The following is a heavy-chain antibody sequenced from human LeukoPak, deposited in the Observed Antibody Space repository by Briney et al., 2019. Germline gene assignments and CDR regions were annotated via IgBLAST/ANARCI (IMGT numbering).Heavy chain of an antibody. J-gene: IGHJ3*02. V-gene: IGHV4-59*01. Sequence: SETLSLTCTVSGGSISSYYWSWIRQPPGKGLEWIGYIYYSGSTNYNPSLKRRVTISVYTSKHQLSLKLSSVTAADTAVYYCASLYDSSGYYSSWAFDIWGQGTMVTVSS. CDR3: ASLYDSSGYYSSWAFDI. CDR2: IYYSGST. D-gene: IGHD3-22*01. CDR1: GGSISSYY.